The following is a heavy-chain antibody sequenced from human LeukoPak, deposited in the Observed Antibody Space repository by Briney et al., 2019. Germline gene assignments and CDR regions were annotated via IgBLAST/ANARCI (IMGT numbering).Heavy chain of an antibody. D-gene: IGHD4-17*01. Sequence: GGSLRLSCAASGFTFSSYEMNWVRQIPGKGLEWVGFIRSKAYGGTTEYAASVKGRFTISRDDSKSIAYLQMNSLKTEDTAVYYCTSADDYGDYDDYWGQGTLVTVSS. CDR2: IRSKAYGGTT. CDR3: TSADDYGDYDDY. J-gene: IGHJ4*02. CDR1: GFTFSSYE. V-gene: IGHV3-49*04.